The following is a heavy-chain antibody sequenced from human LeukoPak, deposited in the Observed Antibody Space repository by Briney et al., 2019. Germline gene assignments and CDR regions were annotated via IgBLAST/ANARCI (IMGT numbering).Heavy chain of an antibody. CDR1: GYSFTSYW. V-gene: IGHV5-51*01. J-gene: IGHJ4*02. CDR2: IYPSDSDT. D-gene: IGHD1-1*01. Sequence: GESLKISCKGSGYSFTSYWIGCVRQMPGKGLEWMGIIYPSDSDTRYSPSFQGQVIISADKSISTAYLQWSGLKASDTAMYYCTRLPSKRIQLSDYWGQGTLVTVSS. CDR3: TRLPSKRIQLSDY.